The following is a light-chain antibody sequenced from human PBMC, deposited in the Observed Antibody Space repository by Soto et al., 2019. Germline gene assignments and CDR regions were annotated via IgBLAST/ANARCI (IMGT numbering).Light chain of an antibody. CDR1: QTVTSNY. CDR2: GAS. Sequence: EIVLTQSPGTLSLSPGERATLSCRASQTVTSNYLAWYQRKPGQAPRLLIYGASSRATDIPDRVSGSGSGKDFTLTITRLEPEDFAVYFCQQYAGSPSTFGQGTKVEIK. CDR3: QQYAGSPST. V-gene: IGKV3-20*01. J-gene: IGKJ1*01.